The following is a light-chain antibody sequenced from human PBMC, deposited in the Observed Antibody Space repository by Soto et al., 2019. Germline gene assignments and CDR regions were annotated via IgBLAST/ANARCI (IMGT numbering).Light chain of an antibody. Sequence: QPVLTQSPSASASLGASVKLTCTLSSGHSNYAIAWHQQQPEKGPRDLMKLNRDGSHSKGDGIPNRFSGCSSGDERYLTIDVHQAEDAADYYCQTWGTGIVIFGGGTQLTVL. CDR2: LNRDGSH. CDR3: QTWGTGIVI. J-gene: IGLJ2*01. V-gene: IGLV4-69*01. CDR1: SGHSNYA.